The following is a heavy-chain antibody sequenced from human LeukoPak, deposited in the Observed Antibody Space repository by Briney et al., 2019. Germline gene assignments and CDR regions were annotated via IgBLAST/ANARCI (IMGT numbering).Heavy chain of an antibody. CDR2: IYSGGST. V-gene: IGHV3-66*01. J-gene: IGHJ3*02. CDR1: GFTVSSNY. D-gene: IGHD1-1*01. Sequence: PGGSLRLSCAASGFTVSSNYMNWVRQAPGKGLEWVSVIYSGGSTYYADFVKGRFTISRDNSKNTLYLQMNSLRAEDTAVYYCAKGRAGGYADAFDIWGQGTMVTVSS. CDR3: AKGRAGGYADAFDI.